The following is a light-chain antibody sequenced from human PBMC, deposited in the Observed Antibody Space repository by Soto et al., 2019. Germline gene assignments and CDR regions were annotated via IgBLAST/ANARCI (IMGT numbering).Light chain of an antibody. CDR3: QQYGDLPLT. CDR2: DAS. J-gene: IGKJ4*01. CDR1: QDIGNY. Sequence: DILLTQSPSSLSASVGDSVTITCQASQDIGNYLSSYQQKLGKAPKLLIYDASNLETGVPSKFSGSGSGTDFTFTISSLQPEDFATYSCQQYGDLPLTFGGGTKVEIK. V-gene: IGKV1-33*01.